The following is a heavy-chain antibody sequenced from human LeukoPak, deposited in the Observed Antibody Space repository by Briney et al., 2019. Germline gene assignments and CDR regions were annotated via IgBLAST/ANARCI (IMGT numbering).Heavy chain of an antibody. V-gene: IGHV3-21*01. J-gene: IGHJ4*02. CDR2: ISSSSSYI. CDR3: ASYYLRSGWPL. D-gene: IGHD6-19*01. CDR1: GFTFSSYA. Sequence: KSGGSLRLSCAASGFTFSSYAMSWVRQAPGKGLEWVSSISSSSSYIYYADSVKGRFTISRDNAKNSLYLQMNSLRAEDTAVYYCASYYLRSGWPLWGQGTLVTVSS.